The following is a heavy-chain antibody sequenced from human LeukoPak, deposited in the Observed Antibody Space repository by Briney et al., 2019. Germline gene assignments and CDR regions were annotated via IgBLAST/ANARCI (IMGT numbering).Heavy chain of an antibody. CDR3: ARRGRSVGATGNWFDP. CDR1: GYTFTSYA. Sequence: ASVKVSCKASGYTFTSYAMNWVRQAPGQGLEWMGWINTNTGNPTYAQGFTGRFVFSLDTSVSTAYLQISSLKAEDTAVYYCARRGRSVGATGNWFDPWGQGTLVTVSS. CDR2: INTNTGNP. J-gene: IGHJ5*02. V-gene: IGHV7-4-1*02. D-gene: IGHD1-26*01.